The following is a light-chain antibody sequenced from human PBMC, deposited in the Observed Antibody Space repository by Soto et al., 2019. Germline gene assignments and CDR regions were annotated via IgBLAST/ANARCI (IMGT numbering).Light chain of an antibody. V-gene: IGKV3-20*01. J-gene: IGKJ4*01. Sequence: EIVLTQSPGTLSLSPGDRATLSCRASQSVSSNYLAWYQQKPGQAPRLLLYGASSRAIGIPDRLSGSGSGTDFTLTISRLEPEDFAVYYCQQYDTSPPLTFGGGTKVEIK. CDR1: QSVSSNY. CDR3: QQYDTSPPLT. CDR2: GAS.